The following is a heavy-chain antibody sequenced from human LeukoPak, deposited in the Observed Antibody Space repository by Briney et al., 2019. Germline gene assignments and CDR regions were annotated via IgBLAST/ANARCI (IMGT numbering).Heavy chain of an antibody. V-gene: IGHV1-2*02. CDR2: INPNSGGT. Sequence: ASVKVSCKASGYTFTSYYMHWVRQAPGQGLEWMGWINPNSGGTNYAQKFQGRVTMTRDTSISTAYMELSRLRSDDTAVYYCARDLNTMIVVDNWFDPWGQGTLVTVSS. D-gene: IGHD3-22*01. CDR1: GYTFTSYY. CDR3: ARDLNTMIVVDNWFDP. J-gene: IGHJ5*02.